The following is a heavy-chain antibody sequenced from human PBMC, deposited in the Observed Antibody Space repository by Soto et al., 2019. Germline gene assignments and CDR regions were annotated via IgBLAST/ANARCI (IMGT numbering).Heavy chain of an antibody. CDR2: VYHTGRT. Sequence: ETLSLTGTDSGGSLKSGSYAWSWIRQPPGKGLEWIGYVYHTGRTSYNPSLKSRVSISMDTSKNQFSLNLDSVTAADTAVYFCARDFAYFDSWGQGTLVTVSS. CDR1: GGSLKSGSYA. V-gene: IGHV4-61*01. CDR3: ARDFAYFDS. J-gene: IGHJ4*02. D-gene: IGHD3-3*01.